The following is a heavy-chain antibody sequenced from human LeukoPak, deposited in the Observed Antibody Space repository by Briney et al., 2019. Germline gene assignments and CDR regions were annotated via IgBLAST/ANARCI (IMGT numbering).Heavy chain of an antibody. Sequence: SETLSLTCAVSGGSISSGGYSWSWIRQPPGKGLEWIGYIYHSGSTYYNPSLKSRVTISVDRSKNQFSLKLSSVTAADTAVYYCARCKDIVVVPAAIRGRYFDLWGRGTLVTVSS. J-gene: IGHJ2*01. CDR2: IYHSGST. CDR1: GGSISSGGYS. V-gene: IGHV4-30-2*01. D-gene: IGHD2-2*02. CDR3: ARCKDIVVVPAAIRGRYFDL.